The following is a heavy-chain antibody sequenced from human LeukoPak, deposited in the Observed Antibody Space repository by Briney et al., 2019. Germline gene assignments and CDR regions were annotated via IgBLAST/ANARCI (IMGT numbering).Heavy chain of an antibody. J-gene: IGHJ4*02. CDR2: ISSSGNII. D-gene: IGHD1-26*01. CDR1: GFTFRSYE. Sequence: GGSLRLSCAASGFTFRSYEMNWVRQAPGKGLEWVSYISSSGNIIYYADSVKGRFTISRDNAKNSLYLQMNSLRAEDTAVYYCARGGISFDYWGQGTLVTVSS. CDR3: ARGGISFDY. V-gene: IGHV3-48*03.